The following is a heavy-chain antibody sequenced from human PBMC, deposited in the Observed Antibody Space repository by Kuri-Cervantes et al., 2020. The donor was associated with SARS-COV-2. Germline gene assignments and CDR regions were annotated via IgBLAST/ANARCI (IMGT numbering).Heavy chain of an antibody. V-gene: IGHV1-46*01. CDR1: GDTFSSYA. CDR2: INPSGGST. Sequence: ASVKVSCKASGDTFSSYAISWVRQAPGQGLEWMGIINPSGGSTSYAQKFQGRVTMTRDTSTSTVYMELSSLRSDDTAVYYCARTDYWGQGTLVTVSS. CDR3: ARTDY. J-gene: IGHJ4*02.